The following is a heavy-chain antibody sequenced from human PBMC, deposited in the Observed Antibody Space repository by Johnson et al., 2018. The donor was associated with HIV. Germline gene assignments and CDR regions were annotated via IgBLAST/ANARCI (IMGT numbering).Heavy chain of an antibody. CDR1: GLTFSSYW. D-gene: IGHD6-13*01. V-gene: IGHV3-7*02. Sequence: VQLVESGGGLVQPGGSLRLSCAASGLTFSSYWMSWVRQAPGKGLEWVANIKQDGSEKYYVDSVKGRFTISRDNAKNSLYLQMGSLRAEDMAVYYCARVRVKRVSSSSWYGGAFDIWGLGTMVTVSS. CDR2: IKQDGSEK. J-gene: IGHJ3*02. CDR3: ARVRVKRVSSSSWYGGAFDI.